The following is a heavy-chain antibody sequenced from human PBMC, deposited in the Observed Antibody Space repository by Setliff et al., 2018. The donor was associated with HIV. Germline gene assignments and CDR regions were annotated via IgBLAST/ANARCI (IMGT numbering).Heavy chain of an antibody. CDR1: GYIFSTYG. V-gene: IGHV1-18*01. CDR2: ISASNGNT. Sequence: ASVKVSCKASGYIFSTYGISWVRQAPGQGLEWMGWISASNGNTHYAQKVQGRLTMTRDTSRSTVYMELSSLRSEDTAVYYCARGQASNDYGVSFWGQGTMVTVS. CDR3: ARGQASNDYGVSF. J-gene: IGHJ3*01. D-gene: IGHD4-17*01.